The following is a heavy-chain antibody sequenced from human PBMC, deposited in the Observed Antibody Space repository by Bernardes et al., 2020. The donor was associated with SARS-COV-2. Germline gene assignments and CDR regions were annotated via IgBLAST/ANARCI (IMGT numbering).Heavy chain of an antibody. J-gene: IGHJ4*02. Sequence: GGSLRLSCAASGFTFSSYGMQWVRQAPGKGLEWVAVIAYDGNNKYYADSVKGRFAISRDNPKNTMYLQMNSLRAEDTAVYYCGTDERYFDWLSPNYFDYWGQGTLVTVSS. CDR2: IAYDGNNK. V-gene: IGHV3-30*03. D-gene: IGHD3-9*01. CDR3: GTDERYFDWLSPNYFDY. CDR1: GFTFSSYG.